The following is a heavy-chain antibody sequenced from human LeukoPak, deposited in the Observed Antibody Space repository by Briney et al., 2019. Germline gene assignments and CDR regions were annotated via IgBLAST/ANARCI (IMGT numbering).Heavy chain of an antibody. D-gene: IGHD6-13*01. Sequence: SETLSLTCAVYGGSFSGYYWSWIRQPAGKGLEWIGRIYTSGSTNYNPSLKSRVTMSVDTSKNQFSLKLSSVTAADTAVYYCAREGQYSSSWVDYWGQGTLVTVSS. CDR3: AREGQYSSSWVDY. CDR1: GGSFSGYY. V-gene: IGHV4-4*07. CDR2: IYTSGST. J-gene: IGHJ4*02.